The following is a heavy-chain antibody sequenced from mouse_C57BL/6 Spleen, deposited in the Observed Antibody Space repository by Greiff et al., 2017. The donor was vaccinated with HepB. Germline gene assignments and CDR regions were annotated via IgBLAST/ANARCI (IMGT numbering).Heavy chain of an antibody. CDR3: ARYYYDYDYAMDY. V-gene: IGHV5-17*01. J-gene: IGHJ4*01. CDR2: ISSGSSTI. CDR1: GFTFSDYG. D-gene: IGHD2-4*01. Sequence: EVKLEESGGGLVKPGGSLKLSCAASGFTFSDYGMHWVRQAPEKGLEWVAYISSGSSTIYYADTVKGRFTISRDNAKNTLFLQMTSLRSEDTAMYYCARYYYDYDYAMDYWGQGTSVTVSS.